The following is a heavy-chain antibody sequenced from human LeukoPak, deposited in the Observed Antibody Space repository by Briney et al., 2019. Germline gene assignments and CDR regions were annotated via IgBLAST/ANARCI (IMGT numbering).Heavy chain of an antibody. J-gene: IGHJ4*02. CDR3: ARDNGRGRYYFDS. D-gene: IGHD2-8*01. V-gene: IGHV3-21*01. Sequence: GGSLRLSCAASGFTFSSYSMNWVRQAPGEGLEWVSFISSSSRYIYYADSVKGRFTISRDNAKNSLYLQMNSLRVEDTAVYYCARDNGRGRYYFDSWGQGTLATVSS. CDR1: GFTFSSYS. CDR2: ISSSSRYI.